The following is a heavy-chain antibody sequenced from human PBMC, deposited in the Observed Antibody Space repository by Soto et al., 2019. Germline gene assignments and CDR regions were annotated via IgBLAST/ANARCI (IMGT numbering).Heavy chain of an antibody. J-gene: IGHJ4*02. CDR3: ARDHCSSTSCYSYFDY. V-gene: IGHV4-59*01. Sequence: SETLSLTCTVSGGSISSYYWSLIRQPPGKGLEWIGYIYYSGSTNYNPSLKSRVTISVDTSKNQFSLKLSSVTAADTAVYYCARDHCSSTSCYSYFDYWGQGILVTVSS. CDR2: IYYSGST. CDR1: GGSISSYY. D-gene: IGHD2-2*01.